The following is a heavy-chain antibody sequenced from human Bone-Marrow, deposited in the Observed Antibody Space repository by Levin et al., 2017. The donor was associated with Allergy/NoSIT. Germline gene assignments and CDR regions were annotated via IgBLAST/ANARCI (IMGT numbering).Heavy chain of an antibody. D-gene: IGHD2-15*01. V-gene: IGHV3-23*01. Sequence: PGGSLRLSCAASGFTFSTFGMSWVRQAPGKGLEWVSEISSSGDIAYYADSVQGRFTISRDNSKNTLFLQMNSLRAEDTAVYYCAKELGYCSGGNCYEGIDFDSWGQGILVTVSS. CDR2: ISSSGDIA. CDR3: AKELGYCSGGNCYEGIDFDS. J-gene: IGHJ4*02. CDR1: GFTFSTFG.